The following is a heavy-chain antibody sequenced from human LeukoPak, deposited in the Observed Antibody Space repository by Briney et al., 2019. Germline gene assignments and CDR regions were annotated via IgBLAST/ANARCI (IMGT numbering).Heavy chain of an antibody. CDR2: IYSGGST. Sequence: PGGSLRLPCAASGFTVSSYYMSWVRQAPGKGLEWVSVIYSGGSTYYADSVKGRFTISRHNSKNTLYLQMNSLRAEDTAVYYCCGGYSSSWQSPFDPWGQGTLVTVSS. V-gene: IGHV3-53*04. D-gene: IGHD6-13*01. CDR1: GFTVSSYY. J-gene: IGHJ5*02. CDR3: CGGYSSSWQSPFDP.